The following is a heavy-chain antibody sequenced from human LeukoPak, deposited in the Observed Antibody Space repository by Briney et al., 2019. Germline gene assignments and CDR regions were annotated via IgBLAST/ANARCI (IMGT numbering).Heavy chain of an antibody. CDR2: INHSGST. CDR3: ARDGGAKAFDI. D-gene: IGHD1-26*01. J-gene: IGHJ3*02. V-gene: IGHV4-34*01. CDR1: GGSFSGYY. Sequence: SETLSLTCAVYGGSFSGYYWSWVRQPPGKGLEWIGEINHSGSTNYNPSLKSRVTISVDTSKNQFSLKLSSVTAADTAVYYCARDGGAKAFDIWGQGTMVTVSS.